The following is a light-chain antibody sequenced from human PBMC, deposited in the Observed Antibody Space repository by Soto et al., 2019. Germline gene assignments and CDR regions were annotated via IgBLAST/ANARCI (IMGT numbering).Light chain of an antibody. Sequence: EIVLTQSPSTLSFSPWERSTLSCRASQSVSSYLAWYQQKPGQAPRLLIYDASNRATGIPGRFSGSGSGTDFTLTISSLEPEDFAVYYCQQRGNWPWTFGQGTKVDIK. CDR2: DAS. CDR3: QQRGNWPWT. CDR1: QSVSSY. J-gene: IGKJ1*01. V-gene: IGKV3-11*01.